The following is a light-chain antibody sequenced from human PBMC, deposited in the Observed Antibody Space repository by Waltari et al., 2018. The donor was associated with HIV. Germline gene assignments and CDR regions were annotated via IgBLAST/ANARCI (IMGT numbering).Light chain of an antibody. CDR2: EVS. CDR1: SSDGGGNIR. CDR3: NSFTSSTTYV. J-gene: IGLJ1*01. Sequence: QSALTHPPSVSGSPGQSATISRTGTSSDGGGNIRVTWYQQPPGTVPKVINYEVSNRPSGVPDRFSGSKSGNTASLTISVLQAEDEADYYCNSFTSSTTYVFGTGTKVTVL. V-gene: IGLV2-18*02.